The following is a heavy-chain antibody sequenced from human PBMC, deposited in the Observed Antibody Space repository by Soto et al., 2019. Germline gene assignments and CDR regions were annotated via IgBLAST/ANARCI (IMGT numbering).Heavy chain of an antibody. D-gene: IGHD4-4*01. CDR2: INHSGST. J-gene: IGHJ4*02. V-gene: IGHV4-34*01. CDR1: GGSFSGYY. Sequence: QVQLQQWGAGLLKPSETLSLTCAVYGGSFSGYYWSWIRQPPGKGLEWIGEINHSGSTNYNPSLKSRVTISVDTSKNQFSLKLSSVTAADTAVYYCARGVSTVTFDYWGQGTLVTVSS. CDR3: ARGVSTVTFDY.